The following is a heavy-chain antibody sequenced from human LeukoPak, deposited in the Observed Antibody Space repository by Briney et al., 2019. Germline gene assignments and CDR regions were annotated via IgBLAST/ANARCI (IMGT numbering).Heavy chain of an antibody. J-gene: IGHJ4*02. D-gene: IGHD5-24*01. Sequence: PGGSLRLSCAASGFTFSSYSMNWVRQAPGKGLEWVPSISSSSSYIYYADSVKGRFTISRDNAKNSLYLQMNSLRAEDTAGYYCASLDGYKAGRKDYWGQGTLVTVSS. CDR3: ASLDGYKAGRKDY. CDR2: ISSSSSYI. CDR1: GFTFSSYS. V-gene: IGHV3-21*01.